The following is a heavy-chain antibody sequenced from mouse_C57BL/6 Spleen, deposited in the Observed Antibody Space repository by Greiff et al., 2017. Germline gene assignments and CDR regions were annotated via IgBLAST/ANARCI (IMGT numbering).Heavy chain of an antibody. J-gene: IGHJ4*01. Sequence: VQRVESGPGLVAPSQSLSITCTVSGFSLTSYAISWVRQPPGKGLEWLGVIWTGGGTNYNSALKSRLSISKDNSKSQVFLKMNSLQTDDTARYYCARSWLLQDYAMDYWGQGTSVTVSS. D-gene: IGHD2-3*01. CDR3: ARSWLLQDYAMDY. CDR1: GFSLTSYA. CDR2: IWTGGGT. V-gene: IGHV2-9-1*01.